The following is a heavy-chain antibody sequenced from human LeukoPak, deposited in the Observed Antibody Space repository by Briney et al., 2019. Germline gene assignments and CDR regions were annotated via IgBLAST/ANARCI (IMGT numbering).Heavy chain of an antibody. CDR1: GFTFSSYA. J-gene: IGHJ4*02. V-gene: IGHV3-23*01. D-gene: IGHD6-19*01. CDR3: AREITSRIAVAGTGGFFGD. CDR2: ISASGGNT. Sequence: GGSLRLSCAASGFTFSSYAMSWVRQAPGKGLEWVSAISASGGNTYYADSVKGRFTISRDNSKNTLYLQMNSLRAEDTAVYYCAREITSRIAVAGTGGFFGDWGQGTLVTVSS.